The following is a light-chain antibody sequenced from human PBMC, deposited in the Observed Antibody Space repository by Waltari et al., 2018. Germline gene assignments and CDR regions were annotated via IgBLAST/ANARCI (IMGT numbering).Light chain of an antibody. CDR1: SSDIGSFNF. V-gene: IGLV2-14*01. Sequence: QSALTQPASVSGSPGQSITLSCSGTSSDIGSFNFVSWYQQHPGKVPKLLIYEVTNRPSGVSNRFSGSKSVNTASLTISGLQAEDEADYYCSSYTSSTTVVFGGGTKLTVL. J-gene: IGLJ2*01. CDR2: EVT. CDR3: SSYTSSTTVV.